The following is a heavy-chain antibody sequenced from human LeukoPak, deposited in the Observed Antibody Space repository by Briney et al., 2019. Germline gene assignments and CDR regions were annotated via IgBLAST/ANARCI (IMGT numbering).Heavy chain of an antibody. CDR3: AKIMVRGAIRYFDY. CDR2: ICYSGST. V-gene: IGHV4-39*01. CDR1: GGSISSSSYY. J-gene: IGHJ4*02. D-gene: IGHD3-10*01. Sequence: SETLSLTCTVSGGSISSSSYYWGWLRQPPGKGLEWIGSICYSGSTYYNPSLKSRVTISVDTSKNQFSLKLSSVTAADTAVYYCAKIMVRGAIRYFDYWGQGTLVTVSS.